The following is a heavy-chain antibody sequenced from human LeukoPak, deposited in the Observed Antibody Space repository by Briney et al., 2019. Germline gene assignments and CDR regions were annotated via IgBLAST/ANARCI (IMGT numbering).Heavy chain of an antibody. D-gene: IGHD4-11*01. CDR1: GFTFSSYS. V-gene: IGHV3-48*02. CDR3: TRHDTVIRGWFDP. CDR2: ISSSNTI. Sequence: AGGSLRLSCAASGFTFSSYSMNWVRQAPGKGLEWLSYISSSNTIYYADSVKGRFTISRDNAKDSLYLQMNSLRDEDTAVYYCTRHDTVIRGWFDPWGQGTRVTVSS. J-gene: IGHJ5*02.